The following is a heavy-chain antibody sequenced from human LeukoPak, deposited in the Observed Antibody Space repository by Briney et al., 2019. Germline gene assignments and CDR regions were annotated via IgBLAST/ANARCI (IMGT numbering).Heavy chain of an antibody. CDR1: GFTFRSYW. J-gene: IGHJ4*02. V-gene: IGHV3-7*01. D-gene: IGHD3-10*01. CDR2: IKQNGSEK. CDR3: TREGAGGFDY. Sequence: GGSLRLSCAASGFTFRSYWMSWVRQAPGKGLEWVANIKQNGSEKSYVDSVKGRFTISRDNAKNSLYLQMNSLRAEDTAVYYCTREGAGGFDYWGQGTLVTVSS.